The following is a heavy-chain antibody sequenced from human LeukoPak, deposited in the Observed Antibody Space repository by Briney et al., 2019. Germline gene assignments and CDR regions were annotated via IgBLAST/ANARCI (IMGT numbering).Heavy chain of an antibody. Sequence: SETLSLTCTVSGGSISSGDYYWSWIRQPPGQGLEGIAEISHSGTTHYNPSLKSRVTISVDTSKNQFSLKLTSVTAADTAVYYCVRYGDYWGQGTLVTVSS. CDR2: ISHSGTT. D-gene: IGHD5-18*01. CDR3: VRYGDY. J-gene: IGHJ4*02. V-gene: IGHV4-30-4*08. CDR1: GGSISSGDYY.